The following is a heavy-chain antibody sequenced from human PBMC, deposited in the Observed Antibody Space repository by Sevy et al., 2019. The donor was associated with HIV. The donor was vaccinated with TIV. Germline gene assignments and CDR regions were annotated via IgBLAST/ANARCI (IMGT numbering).Heavy chain of an antibody. D-gene: IGHD3-9*01. J-gene: IGHJ6*02. V-gene: IGHV4-61*01. CDR2: VFYFGST. Sequence: SETLSLTCSVSGASLSSSANDYWSWIRQPPGKGLEWIGSVFYFGSTNYNPSLKSRVTISLDTSKNQFSLKLNSVTAADTAVYYCARDQYYDISTGLYAADVWGQGTTVTVSS. CDR3: ARDQYYDISTGLYAADV. CDR1: GASLSSSANDY.